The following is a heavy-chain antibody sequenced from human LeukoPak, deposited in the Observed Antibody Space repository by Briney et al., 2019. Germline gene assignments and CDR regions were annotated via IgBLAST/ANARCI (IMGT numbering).Heavy chain of an antibody. J-gene: IGHJ4*02. CDR1: GFTFSSYA. Sequence: PGGSLRLSCAASGFTFSSYAMSRVRQAPGKGLEWVSAISGSGGSTYYADSVKGRFTISRDNSKNTLYLQMNSLRAEDTAVYYCAKDLLFGVVNIAGGGQGTLVTVSS. CDR2: ISGSGGST. D-gene: IGHD3-3*01. CDR3: AKDLLFGVVNIAG. V-gene: IGHV3-23*01.